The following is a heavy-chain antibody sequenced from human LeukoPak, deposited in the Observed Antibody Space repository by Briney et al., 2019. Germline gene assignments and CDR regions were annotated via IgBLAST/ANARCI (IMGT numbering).Heavy chain of an antibody. CDR2: INPSGGST. CDR3: AREAVRVDSSPGWFDP. J-gene: IGHJ5*02. CDR1: GYTFTSYY. V-gene: IGHV1-46*01. Sequence: ASVKVSCKASGYTFTSYYMHWVRQAPGQGLEWMGIINPSGGSTSYAQKFQGRVTMTRDTSTSTVYMELSSLRSEDTAVYYCAREAVRVDSSPGWFDPWGQGTLVTVSS. D-gene: IGHD3-22*01.